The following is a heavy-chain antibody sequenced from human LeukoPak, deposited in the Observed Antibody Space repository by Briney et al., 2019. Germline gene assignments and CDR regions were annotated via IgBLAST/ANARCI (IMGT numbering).Heavy chain of an antibody. D-gene: IGHD6-19*01. CDR2: IKQDVGEK. CDR1: GFTFSNYW. V-gene: IGHV3-7*01. CDR3: AREWLAAFDS. J-gene: IGHJ4*02. Sequence: GGSLRLSCVASGFTFSNYWMSWVRQVPGKGLEWVANIKQDVGEKYYVDSVKGRFTISKDNTKNSLYLQMDSLRHEDTAVYYCAREWLAAFDSWGQGTLITVSS.